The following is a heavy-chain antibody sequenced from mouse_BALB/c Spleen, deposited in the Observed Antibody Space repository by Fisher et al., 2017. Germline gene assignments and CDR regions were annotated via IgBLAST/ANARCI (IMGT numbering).Heavy chain of an antibody. Sequence: KFKGKATLTVDKSSSTAYMELLSLTSEDSAVYYCTREDFDVWGAGTTVTVSS. V-gene: IGHV1-26*01. CDR3: TREDFDV. J-gene: IGHJ1*01.